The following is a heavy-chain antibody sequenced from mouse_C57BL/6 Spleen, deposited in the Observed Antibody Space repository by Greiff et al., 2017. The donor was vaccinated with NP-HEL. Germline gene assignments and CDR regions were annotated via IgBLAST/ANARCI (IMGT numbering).Heavy chain of an antibody. CDR2: IHPNSGST. Sequence: QVHVKQSGAELVKPGASVKLSCKASGYTFTSYWMHWVKQRPGQGLEWIGMIHPNSGSTNYNEKFKSKATLTVDKSSSTAYMQLSSLTSEDSAVYYCASQRGAYWGQGTLVTVSA. V-gene: IGHV1-64*01. J-gene: IGHJ3*01. CDR3: ASQRGAY. CDR1: GYTFTSYW.